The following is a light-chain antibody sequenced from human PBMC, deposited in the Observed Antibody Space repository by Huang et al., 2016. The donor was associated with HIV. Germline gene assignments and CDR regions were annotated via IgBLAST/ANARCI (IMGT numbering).Light chain of an antibody. CDR1: QSVSSY. J-gene: IGKJ5*01. CDR3: QQRSNWRNT. Sequence: EIVLTQSPATLSLSPGERATLSCRASQSVSSYLAWYHQKPGQAPRLLIYDASNRATGIPARFSGSGSGTDFTLTISSLEPEDFAVYYCQQRSNWRNTFGQGTRLEIK. CDR2: DAS. V-gene: IGKV3-11*01.